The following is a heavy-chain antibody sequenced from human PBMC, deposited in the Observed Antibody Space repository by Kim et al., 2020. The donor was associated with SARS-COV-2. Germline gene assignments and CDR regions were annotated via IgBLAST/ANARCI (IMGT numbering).Heavy chain of an antibody. Sequence: ADSVKGRFTISRDNSKNTLYLQMNSLRAEDTAVYYCAKGVWFGPRHHFDYWGQGTLVTVSS. J-gene: IGHJ4*02. V-gene: IGHV3-30*02. D-gene: IGHD3-10*01. CDR3: AKGVWFGPRHHFDY.